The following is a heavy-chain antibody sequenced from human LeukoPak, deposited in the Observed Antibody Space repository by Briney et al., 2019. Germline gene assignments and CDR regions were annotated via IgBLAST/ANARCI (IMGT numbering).Heavy chain of an antibody. D-gene: IGHD1-1*01. CDR1: GFTFRSYE. CDR2: ISSSGSTI. J-gene: IGHJ4*02. V-gene: IGHV3-48*03. CDR3: ARDQLEGTHDY. Sequence: GGSLRLSSAASGFTFRSYEMNWVRQAPGKGLEWVSYISSSGSTIYYADSVKGRFTISRDNPKNSLYLQMNSLRAEDTAVYYCARDQLEGTHDYWGQGTLVTVSS.